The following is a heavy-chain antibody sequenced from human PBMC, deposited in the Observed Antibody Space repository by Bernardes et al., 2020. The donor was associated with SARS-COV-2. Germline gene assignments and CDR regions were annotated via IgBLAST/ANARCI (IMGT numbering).Heavy chain of an antibody. J-gene: IGHJ4*02. CDR1: GFIFSSYG. CDR2: IWFDGGRQ. V-gene: IGHV3-33*01. D-gene: IGHD2-8*01. CDR3: ARDKWFCHNCKSLDY. Sequence: GGSLRLSCRASGFIFSSYGMHWVRQAPGKGLEWVADIWFDGGRQEYADSVKGRFTISRDNSNNMLYLQMNSLRADDTAVYFCARDKWFCHNCKSLDYWGQGTLATVSS.